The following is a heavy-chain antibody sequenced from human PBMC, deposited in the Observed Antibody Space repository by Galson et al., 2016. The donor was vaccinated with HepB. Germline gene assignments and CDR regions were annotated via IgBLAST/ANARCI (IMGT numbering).Heavy chain of an antibody. Sequence: SVKVSCKASGYTFTSYAIHWVRQAPGERLEWMGRINAGNGNTNYSQTFQGRVTITRDTSASTAYMDLSSMSSEDSAVYYCASDLLSSIAVHAGGVWGQGTTVTVSS. CDR3: ASDLLSSIAVHAGGV. V-gene: IGHV1-3*01. CDR1: GYTFTSYA. CDR2: INAGNGNT. D-gene: IGHD6-6*01. J-gene: IGHJ6*02.